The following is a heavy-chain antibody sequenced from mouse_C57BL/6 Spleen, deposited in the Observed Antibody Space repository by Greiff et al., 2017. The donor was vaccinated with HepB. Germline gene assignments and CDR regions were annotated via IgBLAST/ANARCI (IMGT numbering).Heavy chain of an antibody. CDR3: ARDRRTGPFDY. Sequence: EVQVVESGGGLVKPGGSLKLSCAASGFTFSSYAMSWVRQTPEKRLEWVATISDGGSYTYYPDNVKGRFTISRDNAKNNLYLQMSHLKSEDTAMYYCARDRRTGPFDYWGQGTTLTVSS. CDR2: ISDGGSYT. CDR1: GFTFSSYA. J-gene: IGHJ2*01. V-gene: IGHV5-4*01. D-gene: IGHD4-1*01.